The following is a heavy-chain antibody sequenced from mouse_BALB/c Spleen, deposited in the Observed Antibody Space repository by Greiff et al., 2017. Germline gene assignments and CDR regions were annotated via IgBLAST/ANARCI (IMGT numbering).Heavy chain of an antibody. D-gene: IGHD1-1*01. V-gene: IGHV14-4*02. CDR2: IDPENGDT. Sequence: VQLQQSGAELVRSGASVKLSCTASGFNIKDYYMHWVKQRPEQGLEWIGWIDPENGDTEYAPKFQGKATMTADTSSNTAYLQLSSLTSEDTAVYYGNPFLYGSSSFAYGGQGTRVTVSA. J-gene: IGHJ3*01. CDR3: NPFLYGSSSFAY. CDR1: GFNIKDYY.